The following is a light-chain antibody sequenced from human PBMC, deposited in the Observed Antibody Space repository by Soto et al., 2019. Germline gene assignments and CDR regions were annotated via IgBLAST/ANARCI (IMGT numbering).Light chain of an antibody. J-gene: IGKJ1*01. V-gene: IGKV1-39*01. Sequence: DIQMTQSPSSLSASVGDSVTITCRASQSISTSVHWYQQKPGKAPKFLIYAASTLQSRVPPRCSGSGSGKDFSLTISSLEPEDLATYYCHQHYNTPRTFGQGTKVDI. CDR1: QSISTS. CDR3: HQHYNTPRT. CDR2: AAS.